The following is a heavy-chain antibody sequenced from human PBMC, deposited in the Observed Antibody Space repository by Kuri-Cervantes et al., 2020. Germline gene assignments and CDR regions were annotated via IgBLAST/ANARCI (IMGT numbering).Heavy chain of an antibody. D-gene: IGHD3-10*01. J-gene: IGHJ5*02. Sequence: GESLKISCKGSGYSFTSYWIGWVRQMPGKGLVWMGIIYPGDSDTRYSPSFQGQVTISADKSISTAYLQWSSLKASDTAMYYCARLLATMVRGDNHNWFDPWGQGTLVTVSS. V-gene: IGHV5-51*01. CDR2: IYPGDSDT. CDR3: ARLLATMVRGDNHNWFDP. CDR1: GYSFTSYW.